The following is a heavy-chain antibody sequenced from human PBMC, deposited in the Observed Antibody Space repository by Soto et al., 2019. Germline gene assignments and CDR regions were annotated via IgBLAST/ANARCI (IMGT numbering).Heavy chain of an antibody. D-gene: IGHD4-17*01. CDR1: GFTFSSYA. J-gene: IGHJ5*02. Sequence: PGGSLRLSCAASGFTFSSYAMDWVRQAPGKGLEWVSYISSSGSTIYYADSVKGRFTISRDNAKNSLYLQMNSLRAEDTAVYYCARETTSNWFDPWGQGTLVTVSS. V-gene: IGHV3-48*03. CDR3: ARETTSNWFDP. CDR2: ISSSGSTI.